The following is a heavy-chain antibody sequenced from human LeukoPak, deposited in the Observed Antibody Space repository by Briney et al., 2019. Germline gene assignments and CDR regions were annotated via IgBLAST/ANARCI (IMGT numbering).Heavy chain of an antibody. J-gene: IGHJ1*01. D-gene: IGHD4/OR15-4a*01. V-gene: IGHV3-7*01. CDR2: IKEDGSYK. CDR3: TRDESGKVPTFRCDY. Sequence: GGSLRLSCAASGFTLSDYSMSWVRQAPGQGLEWVAHIKEDGSYKTYVDSVKGRLTISRDNAKNSLYLQMSSLRADDTATYYCTRDESGKVPTFRCDYWGQGILVTVSS. CDR1: GFTLSDYS.